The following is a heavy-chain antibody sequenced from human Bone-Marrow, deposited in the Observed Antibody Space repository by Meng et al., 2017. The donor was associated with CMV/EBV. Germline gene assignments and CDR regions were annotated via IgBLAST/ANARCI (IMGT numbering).Heavy chain of an antibody. CDR3: TTEPVSTSYYDFWSGPKGAFNI. V-gene: IGHV3-15*01. J-gene: IGHJ3*02. Sequence: GESLKISCAASGFTFSNAWMSWVRQAPGKGLDWVGRIKSKTDGGTTDYAAPVKGRFTISRDDSKNTLYLQMNSLKTEDTAVYYCTTEPVSTSYYDFWSGPKGAFNIWGQGTMVTVSS. CDR2: IKSKTDGGTT. D-gene: IGHD3-3*01. CDR1: GFTFSNAW.